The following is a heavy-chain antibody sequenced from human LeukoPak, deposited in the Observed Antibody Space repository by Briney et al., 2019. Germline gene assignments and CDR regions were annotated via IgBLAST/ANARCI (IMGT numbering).Heavy chain of an antibody. V-gene: IGHV3-21*01. CDR3: AGADTSDILTGYSDY. D-gene: IGHD3-9*01. CDR2: TSSSSSYI. Sequence: GGSLRLSCTASGFTFNSYSMNWVRQAPGKGLEWVSSTSSSSSYIYYADSVKGRFTISRDNAKKSLYLQMNRLRAEDTAVYFCAGADTSDILTGYSDYWGQGTLVTVSS. J-gene: IGHJ4*02. CDR1: GFTFNSYS.